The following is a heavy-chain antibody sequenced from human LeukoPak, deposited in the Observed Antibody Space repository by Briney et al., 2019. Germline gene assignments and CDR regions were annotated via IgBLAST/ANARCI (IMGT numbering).Heavy chain of an antibody. CDR3: ARDLMVTYGSGSYNLLFDY. CDR2: ISYDGSNK. Sequence: PGRSLRLSCAASGFTFSSYAMHWVRQAPGKGLEWVAVISYDGSNKYYADSVKGRFTISRDNSKNTLYLQMNSLRAEDTAVYYCARDLMVTYGSGSYNLLFDYWGQGTLVTVSS. V-gene: IGHV3-30*04. CDR1: GFTFSSYA. D-gene: IGHD3-10*01. J-gene: IGHJ4*02.